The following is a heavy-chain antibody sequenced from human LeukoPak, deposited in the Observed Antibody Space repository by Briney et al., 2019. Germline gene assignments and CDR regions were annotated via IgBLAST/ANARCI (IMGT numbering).Heavy chain of an antibody. CDR3: AKDRYGDYSFDS. J-gene: IGHJ4*02. CDR2: VSGSGATT. CDR1: GFPFNCCA. V-gene: IGHV3-23*01. D-gene: IGHD4-17*01. Sequence: GGPLPLSCAASGFPFNCCAMLWVRQPPPKGLEWASSVSGSGATTYDADSVKGRFTISRDNSKNTLYLQMNSLRAEDTAIYYCAKDRYGDYSFDSWGQGTLVTVSS.